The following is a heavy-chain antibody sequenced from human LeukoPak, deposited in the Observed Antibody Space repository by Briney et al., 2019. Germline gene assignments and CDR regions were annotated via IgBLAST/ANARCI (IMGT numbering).Heavy chain of an antibody. J-gene: IGHJ4*02. D-gene: IGHD7-27*01. Sequence: ASVKVSCKASGGTFSSYAINWVRQAPGQGLKWMGMIIPIFATANYAQQFQDRVTITTDGSMSTAYMELSNLRSEDTAIYYCATLGTSVDFWGQGTLVTVSS. CDR1: GGTFSSYA. V-gene: IGHV1-69*05. CDR3: ATLGTSVDF. CDR2: IIPIFATA.